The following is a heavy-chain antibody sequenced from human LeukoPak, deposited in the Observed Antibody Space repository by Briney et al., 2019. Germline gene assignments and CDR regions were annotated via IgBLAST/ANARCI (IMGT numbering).Heavy chain of an antibody. V-gene: IGHV1-24*01. CDR1: GYTLTELS. J-gene: IGHJ4*02. CDR3: ATVPRYDYVWGSYRFEY. D-gene: IGHD3-16*02. CDR2: FDPEDGET. Sequence: ASVKVSCKVSGYTLTELSMHWVRQAPGKGLEWMGGFDPEDGETIYAQKFQGRATMTEDTSTDTAYMELSSLRSEDTAVYYCATVPRYDYVWGSYRFEYWGQGTLVTVSS.